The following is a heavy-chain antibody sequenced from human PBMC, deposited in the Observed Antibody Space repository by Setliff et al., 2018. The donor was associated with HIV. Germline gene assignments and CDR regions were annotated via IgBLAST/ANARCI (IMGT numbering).Heavy chain of an antibody. D-gene: IGHD2-15*01. CDR1: NDSSSSSTAHY. CDR2: IYYTGST. Sequence: ASETRSRTCTVSNDSSSSSTAHYWGWIRQSPGKGLVRIGSIYYTGSTYYSTSLKSRLSVSVDTSNNQFSLTLSAVTATDTAVYYCASQYCSAGSFFSDYWGQGTMVTVSS. V-gene: IGHV4-39*01. CDR3: ASQYCSAGSFFSDY. J-gene: IGHJ4*02.